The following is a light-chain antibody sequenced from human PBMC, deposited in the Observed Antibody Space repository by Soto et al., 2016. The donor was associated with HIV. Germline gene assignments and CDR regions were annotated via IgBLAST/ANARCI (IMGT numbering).Light chain of an antibody. J-gene: IGKJ2*01. CDR1: QDITTW. Sequence: DIQMTQSPSTLSASVGDRVTITCRASQDITTWLAWYQQKPGKPPNLLIYKASNLQNGVPSRFSGSGSGTEFTLSINSLQPDDFATYYCQQFGNKPYTFGQGT. CDR2: KAS. V-gene: IGKV1-5*03. CDR3: QQFGNKPYT.